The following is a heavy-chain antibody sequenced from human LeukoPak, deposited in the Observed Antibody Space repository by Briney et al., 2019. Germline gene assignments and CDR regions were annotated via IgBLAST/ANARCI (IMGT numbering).Heavy chain of an antibody. CDR1: GGTFSNYA. CDR3: ARGWDYDSGGRPTAYVY. Sequence: GASVKVSRTASGGTFSNYAINWVRQAPGQGLEWMGGIIPIFGAANYAQKFQGRVTITADESTSTVYMDLNSLKSEDTAVYYCARGWDYDSGGRPTAYVYWGQGTLVTVSS. J-gene: IGHJ4*02. D-gene: IGHD3-22*01. CDR2: IIPIFGAA. V-gene: IGHV1-69*13.